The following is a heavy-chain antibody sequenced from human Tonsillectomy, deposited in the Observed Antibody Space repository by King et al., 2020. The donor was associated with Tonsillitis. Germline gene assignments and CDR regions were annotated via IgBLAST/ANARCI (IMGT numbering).Heavy chain of an antibody. D-gene: IGHD3-16*01. CDR3: ARAGTVLAYHYFDP. J-gene: IGHJ5*02. CDR2: ISPGDGST. CDR1: GYTFTSYY. Sequence: VQLVESGAEVKKPGASVKLSCEASGYTFTSYYMNWLRQARGQGFEWMGLISPGDGSTIYAQKFQDRVTMTRDTSTNTVYMELNGLTSDDAATYYCARAGTVLAYHYFDPWGQGTLVIVSS. V-gene: IGHV1-46*01.